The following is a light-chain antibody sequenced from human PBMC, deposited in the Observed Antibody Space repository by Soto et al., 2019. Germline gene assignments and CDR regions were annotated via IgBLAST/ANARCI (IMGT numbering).Light chain of an antibody. V-gene: IGKV1-9*01. CDR2: EAS. CDR3: QQLYTLPFT. J-gene: IGKJ5*01. CDR1: HDISTF. Sequence: DIQSTQSPSLLSASIGDRVTITFLASHDISTFLAWYQQKPGKAPKLLIYEASTLQSGVPSRFSGGGSGTEFTLTISGLLPEDFAAYHCQQLYTLPFTFGQGTRLEIK.